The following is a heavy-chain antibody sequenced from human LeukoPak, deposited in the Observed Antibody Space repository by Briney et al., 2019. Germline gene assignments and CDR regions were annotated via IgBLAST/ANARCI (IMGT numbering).Heavy chain of an antibody. D-gene: IGHD6-25*01. V-gene: IGHV4-39*07. CDR3: ARWRHYYYYMDV. J-gene: IGHJ6*03. Sequence: SETLSLTCTVSGGPISSSSYYWGWIRQSPGKGLEWIGSIYYSGSTYYNPSLKSRVTISVDASKNQFSLKLSSVTAADTAVYYCARWRHYYYYMDVWGKGTTVTVSS. CDR1: GGPISSSSYY. CDR2: IYYSGST.